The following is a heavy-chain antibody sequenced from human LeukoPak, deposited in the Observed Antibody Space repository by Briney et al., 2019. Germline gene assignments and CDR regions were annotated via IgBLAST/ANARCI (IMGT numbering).Heavy chain of an antibody. J-gene: IGHJ4*02. CDR2: VDYNGAT. CDR3: ARDYYEAFDF. Sequence: SSETLSLTCAVSGAFNSSDHGNWIRQLPGRGLEWIGNVDYNGATKYNPSLQSRVTISLDTSNNQFSLTLASVTAADTALYFCARDYYEAFDFRGQGRLVTVSS. V-gene: IGHV4-59*01. D-gene: IGHD3-16*01. CDR1: GAFNSSDH.